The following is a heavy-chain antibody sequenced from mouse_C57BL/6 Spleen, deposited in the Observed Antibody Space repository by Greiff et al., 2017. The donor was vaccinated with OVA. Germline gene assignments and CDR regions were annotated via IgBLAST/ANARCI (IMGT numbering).Heavy chain of an antibody. CDR1: GYTFTSYW. CDR2: IDPSDSYT. V-gene: IGHV1-69*01. Sequence: QVQLQQPGAELVMPGASVKLSCKASGYTFTSYWMHWVKQRPGQGLEWIGEIDPSDSYTNYNQKFKGKSTLTVDKSSSTAYMQLSSLTSEDSAVYYCAIYDGTWCAYWGQGTLGTVSA. D-gene: IGHD2-3*01. J-gene: IGHJ3*01. CDR3: AIYDGTWCAY.